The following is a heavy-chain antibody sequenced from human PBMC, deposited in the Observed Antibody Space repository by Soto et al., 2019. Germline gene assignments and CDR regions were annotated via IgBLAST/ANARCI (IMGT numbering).Heavy chain of an antibody. CDR2: ISAYNGNT. CDR1: GYTFTSYG. Sequence: GASVKVSCKASGYTFTSYGISWVRQAPGQGLEWMGWISAYNGNTNYAQKLQGRVTMTTDTSTSTAYMELRSLRSDDTAVYYCARGRTTVTPHDAFDIWGQGTMVTVSS. D-gene: IGHD4-17*01. J-gene: IGHJ3*02. V-gene: IGHV1-18*01. CDR3: ARGRTTVTPHDAFDI.